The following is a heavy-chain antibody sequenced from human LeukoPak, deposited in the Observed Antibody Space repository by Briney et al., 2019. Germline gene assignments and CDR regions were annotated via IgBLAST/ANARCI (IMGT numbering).Heavy chain of an antibody. V-gene: IGHV3-23*01. CDR1: GFTFSTYA. Sequence: GGSLRLSCAASGFTFSTYAMSWVRQAPGKGLEWVSTVSTSGGSTYYADSVKGRFTISRDNSKNTQYLQMNSLRAEDTAIYYCLGYCSGGRCYSGGHWGQGTLVTVSS. J-gene: IGHJ4*02. CDR2: VSTSGGST. CDR3: LGYCSGGRCYSGGH. D-gene: IGHD2-15*01.